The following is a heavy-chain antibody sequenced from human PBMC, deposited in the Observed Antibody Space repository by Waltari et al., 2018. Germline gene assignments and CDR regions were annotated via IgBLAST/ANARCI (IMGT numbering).Heavy chain of an antibody. J-gene: IGHJ6*02. CDR3: ARDSVVVVATTLDGYGMDV. V-gene: IGHV1-69*01. D-gene: IGHD2-15*01. CDR1: GGTFSSYA. Sequence: QVQLVQSGAEVKKPGSSVKVSCKASGGTFSSYAISWVRQAPGQGLEWMGGIIPIFGTANYAQKFQGRVTITADESTSTAYMELSSLRSEDTAVYYCARDSVVVVATTLDGYGMDVWGQGTTVTVSS. CDR2: IIPIFGTA.